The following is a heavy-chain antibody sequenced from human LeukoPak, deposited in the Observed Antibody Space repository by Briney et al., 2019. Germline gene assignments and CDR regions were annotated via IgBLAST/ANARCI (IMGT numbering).Heavy chain of an antibody. D-gene: IGHD2-8*01. J-gene: IGHJ4*02. CDR2: MNPNSGNT. V-gene: IGHV1-8*01. CDR1: GYTFTSYD. CDR3: ARNRRIGCTNGVCYMDY. Sequence: ASVKVSCKASGYTFTSYDINWVRQATGQGLEWMGWMNPNSGNTGYAQKFQGRVTMTRDTSISTAYMELSRLRSDDTAVYYCARNRRIGCTNGVCYMDYWGQGTLVTVSS.